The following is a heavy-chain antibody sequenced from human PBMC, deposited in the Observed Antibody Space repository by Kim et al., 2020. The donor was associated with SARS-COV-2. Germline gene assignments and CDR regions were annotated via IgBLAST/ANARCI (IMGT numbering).Heavy chain of an antibody. Sequence: SVKVSCKTSGGTFSRDAISWVRQAPGQGLEWMGGIFPLLGTTNYAQEFEDRVTITAHESTTTAYMELSSLRSEDTAVYYCATLGPRDQDIVALPSSMFADSYFSYMDVWGKGTTVTVSS. J-gene: IGHJ6*03. D-gene: IGHD2-2*01. CDR2: IFPLLGTT. CDR3: ATLGPRDQDIVALPSSMFADSYFSYMDV. CDR1: GGTFSRDA. V-gene: IGHV1-69*13.